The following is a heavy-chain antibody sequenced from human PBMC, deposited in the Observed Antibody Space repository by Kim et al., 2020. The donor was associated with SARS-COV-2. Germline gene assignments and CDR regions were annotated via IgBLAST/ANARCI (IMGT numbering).Heavy chain of an antibody. D-gene: IGHD2-21*02. CDR1: GFTFSSYG. CDR2: ISYDGSNK. CDR3: AKDPRPPSVVVTAYYFDY. Sequence: GGSLRLSCAASGFTFSSYGMHWVRQAPGKGLEWVAVISYDGSNKYYADSVKGRFTISRDNSKNTLYLQMNSLRAEDTAVYYCAKDPRPPSVVVTAYYFDYWGQGTLVTVSS. J-gene: IGHJ4*02. V-gene: IGHV3-30*18.